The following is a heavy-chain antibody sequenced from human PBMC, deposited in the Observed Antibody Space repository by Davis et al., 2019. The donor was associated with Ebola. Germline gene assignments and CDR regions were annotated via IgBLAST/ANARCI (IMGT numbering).Heavy chain of an antibody. J-gene: IGHJ4*02. CDR3: ARHVGNGDDY. CDR1: GFTFSDYY. V-gene: IGHV3-11*06. D-gene: IGHD7-27*01. Sequence: PGGSLRLSCVASGFTFSDYYMSWIRQAPGKGLEWVSYISSSSSYTNYADSVKGRFTISRDNAKNSLYLQMNSLRAEDTAVYYCARHVGNGDDYWGQGTLVTVSS. CDR2: ISSSSSYT.